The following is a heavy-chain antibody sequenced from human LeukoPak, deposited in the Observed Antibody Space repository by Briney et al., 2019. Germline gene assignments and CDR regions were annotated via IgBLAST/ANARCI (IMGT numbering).Heavy chain of an antibody. D-gene: IGHD3-10*02. CDR3: ARPMFGSHYYMDV. J-gene: IGHJ6*03. CDR2: ISTYNGNT. CDR1: GYSFFVYG. V-gene: IGHV1-18*01. Sequence: ASVKVSCKASGYSFFVYGISWVRQAPGQGLEWMGWISTYNGNTNYAQKFQGRVTMTTDTSTSTASLELRSLKSDDTAVYYCARPMFGSHYYMDVWGKGTTVTVSS.